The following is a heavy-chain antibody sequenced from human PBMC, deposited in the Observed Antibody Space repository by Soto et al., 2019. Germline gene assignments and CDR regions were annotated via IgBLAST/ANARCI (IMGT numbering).Heavy chain of an antibody. CDR1: GYTFTNYR. Sequence: GESLEISCKAAGYTFTNYRIGWVRQMPGKGLEWIGLIYPADSDTTYSPSFQGQVSISADRSIRSAFLQWSSLKASDTAIYYCARHRTTNRWSGMEVWGQGTKVTVS. CDR3: ARHRTTNRWSGMEV. CDR2: IYPADSDT. D-gene: IGHD1-26*01. V-gene: IGHV5-51*01. J-gene: IGHJ6*02.